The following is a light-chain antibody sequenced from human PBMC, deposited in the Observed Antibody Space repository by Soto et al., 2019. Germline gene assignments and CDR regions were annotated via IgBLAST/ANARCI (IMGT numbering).Light chain of an antibody. Sequence: EIVLTQSPGTLSLSPGERTTLSCRASQSVRSSNLAWYQQKPGQAPRLLIYGASSRATGIPDRFSGSGSGTDFTLTISRLEPEDFAVYYCQQYGSSPRTCGQGTKLEIK. CDR1: QSVRSSN. CDR2: GAS. V-gene: IGKV3-20*01. CDR3: QQYGSSPRT. J-gene: IGKJ2*01.